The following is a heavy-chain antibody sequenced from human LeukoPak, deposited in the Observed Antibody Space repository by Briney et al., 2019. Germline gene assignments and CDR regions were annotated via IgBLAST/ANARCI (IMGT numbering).Heavy chain of an antibody. V-gene: IGHV3-43*02. D-gene: IGHD6-19*01. CDR2: ISGDGGST. CDR3: ARESETSGWYDY. CDR1: GFTFTSYG. Sequence: GGSLRVSCAASGFTFTSYGMSWVRQAPGKGLEWVSLISGDGGSTFYADSVRGRFTISRDNTRKSLSLQMSSLRSEDTALYYCARESETSGWYDYWGQGTLVTVSS. J-gene: IGHJ4*02.